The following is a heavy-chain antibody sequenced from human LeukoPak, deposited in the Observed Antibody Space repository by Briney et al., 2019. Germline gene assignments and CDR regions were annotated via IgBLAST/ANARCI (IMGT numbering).Heavy chain of an antibody. D-gene: IGHD4-23*01. CDR2: IYYSGST. J-gene: IGHJ4*02. V-gene: IGHV4-59*12. Sequence: SETLSLTCTVSGGSISSYYWSWIRQPPGKGLEWIGDIYYSGSTNYNPSLKSRVTISVDTSKNQFSLKLSSVTAADTAVYYCARDPLNDYGGSDYWGQGTLVTVSS. CDR3: ARDPLNDYGGSDY. CDR1: GGSISSYY.